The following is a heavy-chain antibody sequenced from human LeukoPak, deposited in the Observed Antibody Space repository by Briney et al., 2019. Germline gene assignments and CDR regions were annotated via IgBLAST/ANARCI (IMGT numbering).Heavy chain of an antibody. CDR3: ARDVGRGYSYEFDY. Sequence: GASVKVSCKASGGTFSSYAISWVRQAPGQGLEWMGGIIPIFGTANYAQKFQGRVTITADESTSTAYMELSSLRSEDTAVYYCARDVGRGYSYEFDYWGQGTLVTVSS. V-gene: IGHV1-69*13. D-gene: IGHD5-18*01. CDR1: GGTFSSYA. CDR2: IIPIFGTA. J-gene: IGHJ4*02.